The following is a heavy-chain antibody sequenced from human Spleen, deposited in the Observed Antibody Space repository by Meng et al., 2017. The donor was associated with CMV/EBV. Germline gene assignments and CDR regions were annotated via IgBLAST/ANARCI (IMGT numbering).Heavy chain of an antibody. V-gene: IGHV3-74*01. CDR2: IKSDGSST. J-gene: IGHJ6*02. Sequence: GESLKISCAASGFTFSSYWMHWVRQAPGKGLVWVSRIKSDGSSTSHADSVEGRFTISRDNSKNALYLQMNSLRPEDTAVYYCAKEGADSGFFYYTLGVWGQGTTVTVSS. D-gene: IGHD1-26*01. CDR1: GFTFSSYW. CDR3: AKEGADSGFFYYTLGV.